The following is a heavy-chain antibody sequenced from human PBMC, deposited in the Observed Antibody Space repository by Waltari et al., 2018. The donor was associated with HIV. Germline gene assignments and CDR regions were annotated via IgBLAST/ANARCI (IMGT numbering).Heavy chain of an antibody. J-gene: IGHJ6*02. V-gene: IGHV1-3*01. CDR3: ARWFSSSWYYYGMDV. Sequence: QVQLVQSGAEVKKPGASVKVSCKASGYTLTSYAIHWVRQAPGQRLEWMGWINAGNDNTKCSQKFQGRVTITRDTSANTAYMELSSLRSEDTAVYYCARWFSSSWYYYGMDVWGQGTTVTVSS. D-gene: IGHD6-13*01. CDR2: INAGNDNT. CDR1: GYTLTSYA.